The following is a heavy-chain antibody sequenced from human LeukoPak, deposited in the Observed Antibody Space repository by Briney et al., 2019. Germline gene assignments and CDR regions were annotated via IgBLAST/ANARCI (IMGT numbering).Heavy chain of an antibody. CDR3: ARGYGGI. J-gene: IGHJ4*02. D-gene: IGHD1-1*01. V-gene: IGHV4-39*07. Sequence: SETLSLTCSVSGDSVSSNNYYWSWIRQPPGKGLEWIGEINHSGSTNYNPSLKSRVTISVDTSKNQFSLKLSSVTAADTAVYYCARGYGGIWGQGTLVTVSS. CDR2: INHSGST. CDR1: GDSVSSNNYY.